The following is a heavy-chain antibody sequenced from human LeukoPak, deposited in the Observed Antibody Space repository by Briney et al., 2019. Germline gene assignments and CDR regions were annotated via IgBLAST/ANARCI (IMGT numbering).Heavy chain of an antibody. CDR3: ARPGGGAIRGYLDY. V-gene: IGHV3-30*03. CDR1: GFTFSSYW. CDR2: LSSDGDYK. J-gene: IGHJ4*02. Sequence: PGGSLRLSCAASGFTFSSYWMSWVRQAPGRGLEWVAVLSSDGDYKYYADSVKGRFTISRDNSKNTVYLQMTSLRSEDTAVYYCARPGGGAIRGYLDYWGQGTLVAVSS. D-gene: IGHD3-10*01.